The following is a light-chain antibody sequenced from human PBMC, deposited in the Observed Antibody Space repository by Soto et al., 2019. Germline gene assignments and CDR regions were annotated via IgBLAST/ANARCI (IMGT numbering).Light chain of an antibody. CDR3: SSYTSSSFPYV. V-gene: IGLV2-14*01. Sequence: QSALTQPAPVSGSPGQSITISCTGTSSDVGGYNYVSWYQQHPGKAPKLMIYDVSNRPSGVSNRFSGSKSGNTASLTISGLQAEDEADYYCSSYTSSSFPYVFGTGTKVTVL. CDR1: SSDVGGYNY. J-gene: IGLJ1*01. CDR2: DVS.